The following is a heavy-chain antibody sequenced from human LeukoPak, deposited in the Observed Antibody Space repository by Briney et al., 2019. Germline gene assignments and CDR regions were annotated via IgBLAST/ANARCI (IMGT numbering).Heavy chain of an antibody. CDR2: ISGSGGST. J-gene: IGHJ4*02. CDR1: GFTFSSEG. V-gene: IGHV3-23*01. CDR3: ARHITGTETIDY. D-gene: IGHD1-7*01. Sequence: PGGSLRLSCAASGFTFSSEGMAWLRQAPGKGLEWVSAISGSGGSTYYADSVKGRFTISRDNSKNTLYLQMNSLRAEDTAVYYCARHITGTETIDYWGQGTLVTVSS.